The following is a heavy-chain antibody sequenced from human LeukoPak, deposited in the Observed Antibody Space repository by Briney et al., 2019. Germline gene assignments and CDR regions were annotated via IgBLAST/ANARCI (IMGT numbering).Heavy chain of an antibody. D-gene: IGHD5-18*01. CDR1: GYSISSGYY. CDR3: ARELRQLWSPPTDY. V-gene: IGHV4-38-2*02. CDR2: IYHSGST. J-gene: IGHJ4*02. Sequence: SETLSLTCTVSGYSISSGYYWGWIRQPPGKGLEWIGSIYHSGSTYYNPSLKSRVTISVDTSKNQFSLKLSSVTAADTAVYYCARELRQLWSPPTDYWGQGTLVTVSS.